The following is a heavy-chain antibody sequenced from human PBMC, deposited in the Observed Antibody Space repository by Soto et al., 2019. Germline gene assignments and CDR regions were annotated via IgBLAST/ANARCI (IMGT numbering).Heavy chain of an antibody. J-gene: IGHJ4*02. CDR1: GFTFSKAW. CDR2: IMSKTDGGTT. V-gene: IGHV3-15*01. CDR3: TTDSGMSPYSFDY. Sequence: LSCATSGFTFSKAWVGWVRQAPGKGLEWVGRIMSKTDGGTTDYAAPVKGRFTISRDDSKSTLYLQMNSLKTEDTAFYYCTTDSGMSPYSFDYWGQGTLVTVSS. D-gene: IGHD1-26*01.